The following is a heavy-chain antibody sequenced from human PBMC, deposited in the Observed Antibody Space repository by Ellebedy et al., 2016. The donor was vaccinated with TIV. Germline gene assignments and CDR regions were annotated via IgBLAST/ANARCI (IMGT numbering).Heavy chain of an antibody. Sequence: SETLSLTCTGSGGSINNYYWTWLRQPPGKELEWLGYIYDSGSTKYNPSLESRVTMSVDTSKNQFSLKLTSVTAADTAVYYCARHTVRIRLGMDVWGQGTTVIVSS. CDR2: IYDSGST. CDR3: ARHTVRIRLGMDV. V-gene: IGHV4-59*08. CDR1: GGSINNYY. J-gene: IGHJ6*02. D-gene: IGHD3-10*01.